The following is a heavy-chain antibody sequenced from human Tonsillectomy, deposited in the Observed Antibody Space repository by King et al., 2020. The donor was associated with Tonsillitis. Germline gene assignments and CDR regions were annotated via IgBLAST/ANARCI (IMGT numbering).Heavy chain of an antibody. V-gene: IGHV4-39*01. CDR2: IYYSGDT. Sequence: QLQESGPGLVKPSETLSLTCTVSGVSIRNSNYYWAWIRQPPGKGLEWIWSIYYSGDTYYNPSLKTRVTISVDTSKNQFSLKLTSVTAADTAVYYCARPALLAAFGAFDVWGLGTMVAVSS. CDR1: GVSIRNSNYY. J-gene: IGHJ3*01. D-gene: IGHD6-13*01. CDR3: ARPALLAAFGAFDV.